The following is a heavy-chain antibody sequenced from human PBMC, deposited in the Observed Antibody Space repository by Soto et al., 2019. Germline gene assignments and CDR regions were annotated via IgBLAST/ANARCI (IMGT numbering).Heavy chain of an antibody. J-gene: IGHJ4*02. CDR2: IVVGSGNT. D-gene: IGHD2-21*02. CDR3: AAGPYCGGDCYFDY. V-gene: IGHV1-58*01. Sequence: ASVKVSCKASGFTFFTSAVQWVRQARGQRLEWIGWIVVGSGNTNYAQKFQERVTITRDMSTNTAYMELSSLRSEDTAVYYCAAGPYCGGDCYFDYWGQGIMVTVSS. CDR1: GFTFFTSA.